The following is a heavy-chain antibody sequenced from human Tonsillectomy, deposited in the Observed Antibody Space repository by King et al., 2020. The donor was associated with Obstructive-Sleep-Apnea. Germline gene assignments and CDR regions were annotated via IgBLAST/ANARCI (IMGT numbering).Heavy chain of an antibody. J-gene: IGHJ4*02. CDR1: DGSISSYY. Sequence: QLQESGPGLVKPSETLSLTCTVSDGSISSYYWSWIRQPPGKGLEWIGYIYYSETTNYNPSLKSRVTISMETSKNQFSLRLSSVTAADTAVYYCARLGSGYLFDYWGQGALVTVSS. CDR3: ARLGSGYLFDY. D-gene: IGHD5-12*01. V-gene: IGHV4-59*08. CDR2: IYYSETT.